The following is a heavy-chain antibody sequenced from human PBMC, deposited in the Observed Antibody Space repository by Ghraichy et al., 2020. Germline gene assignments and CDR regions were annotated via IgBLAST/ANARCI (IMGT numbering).Heavy chain of an antibody. CDR1: GYTFTGYY. CDR3: ARASPLTGDPFDY. J-gene: IGHJ4*02. Sequence: ASVKVSCKASGYTFTGYYMHWVRQAPGQGLEWMGRINPNSGGTNYAQKFQGRVTMTRDTSISTAYMELSRLRSDDTAVYYCARASPLTGDPFDYWGQGTLVTVSS. D-gene: IGHD7-27*01. V-gene: IGHV1-2*06. CDR2: INPNSGGT.